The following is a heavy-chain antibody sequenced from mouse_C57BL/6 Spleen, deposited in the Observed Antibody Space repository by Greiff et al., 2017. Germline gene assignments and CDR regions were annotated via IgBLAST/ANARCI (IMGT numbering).Heavy chain of an antibody. V-gene: IGHV1-4*01. CDR1: GYTFTSYT. CDR2: INPSSGYT. J-gene: IGHJ4*01. CDR3: AREDYGYDEGYAMDY. D-gene: IGHD2-2*01. Sequence: QVQLQQSGAELARPGASVKMSCKASGYTFTSYTMHWVKQRPGQGLEWIGYINPSSGYTKYTQKFKDKATLTADKSSSTAYMQLSSLTSEDSAVYYCAREDYGYDEGYAMDYWGQGTSVTVSS.